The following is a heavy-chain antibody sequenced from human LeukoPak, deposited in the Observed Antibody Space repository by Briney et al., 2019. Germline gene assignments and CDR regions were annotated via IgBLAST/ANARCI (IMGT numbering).Heavy chain of an antibody. CDR2: IKSDGKT. Sequence: GGSVRLSCEASGFTFSRYWMHWVRQAPGKGLVWVSRIKSDGKTNLADSVKGLFTISRDNAKNTVSLQMDSLRAEDTGVYYCARAPSEVGGYYPEYFRHWGQGTLVTVSS. J-gene: IGHJ1*01. D-gene: IGHD3-22*01. CDR1: GFTFSRYW. V-gene: IGHV3-74*01. CDR3: ARAPSEVGGYYPEYFRH.